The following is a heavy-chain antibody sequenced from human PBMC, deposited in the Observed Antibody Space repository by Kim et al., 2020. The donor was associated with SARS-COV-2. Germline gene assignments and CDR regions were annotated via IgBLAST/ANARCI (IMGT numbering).Heavy chain of an antibody. J-gene: IGHJ6*02. D-gene: IGHD6-13*01. CDR1: GFTFSSYS. CDR2: ISSSSSYI. CDR3: ARGQGGIAAADHYYYYGMDV. V-gene: IGHV3-21*01. Sequence: GGSLRLSCAASGFTFSSYSMNWVRQAPGKGLEWVSSISSSSSYIYYADSVKGRFTISRDNAKNSLYLQMNSLRAEDTAVYYCARGQGGIAAADHYYYYGMDVWGQGTTVTVSS.